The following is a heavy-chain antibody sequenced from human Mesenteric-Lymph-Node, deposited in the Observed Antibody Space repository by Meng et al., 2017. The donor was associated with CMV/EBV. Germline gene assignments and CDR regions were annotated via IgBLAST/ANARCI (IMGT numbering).Heavy chain of an antibody. CDR2: IYNTGGP. J-gene: IGHJ6*02. Sequence: SETLSLTCTVSGASIRTSYWAWIRQPPGRGLECITYIYNTGGPNYSPSLESRVTVSVDMSKNQFSLQLRSVTAADTAVYYCARIGMTPRPAQFFLYGMDVWGQGITVTVSS. CDR3: ARIGMTPRPAQFFLYGMDV. V-gene: IGHV4-59*01. CDR1: GASIRTSY. D-gene: IGHD6-6*01.